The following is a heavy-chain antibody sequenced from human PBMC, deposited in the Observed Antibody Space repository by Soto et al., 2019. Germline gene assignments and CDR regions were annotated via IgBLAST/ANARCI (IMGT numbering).Heavy chain of an antibody. D-gene: IGHD3-16*01. Sequence: QVQLVQSGVEVKNPGASVKVSCKTFGYTFTSYGIGWARQAPGQGLEWMGWINTYNGNTNYAQNLQGRVTLTTDTSTSTAYMELRSLRSNDTAIYYCAMVDVYVTPSPQDVWGQGTTVTVSS. CDR2: INTYNGNT. V-gene: IGHV1-18*01. CDR1: GYTFTSYG. J-gene: IGHJ6*02. CDR3: AMVDVYVTPSPQDV.